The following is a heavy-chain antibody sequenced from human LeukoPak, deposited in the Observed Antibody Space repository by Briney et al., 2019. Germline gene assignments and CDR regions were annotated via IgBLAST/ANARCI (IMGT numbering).Heavy chain of an antibody. CDR3: ARETAGFDY. Sequence: GGSLRLSCAASGFTFNTYSMNWVRQAPGKGLEWVSSISSSSSYIYYADSVKGRFTISRDNAKNSLYLQMNSLRAEDTAVYYCARETAGFDYWGQGTLVTVSS. CDR1: GFTFNTYS. CDR2: ISSSSSYI. V-gene: IGHV3-21*01. J-gene: IGHJ4*02.